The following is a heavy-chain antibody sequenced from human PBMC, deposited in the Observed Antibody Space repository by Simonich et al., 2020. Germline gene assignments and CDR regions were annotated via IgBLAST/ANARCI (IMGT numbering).Heavy chain of an antibody. V-gene: IGHV1-18*01. D-gene: IGHD2-15*01. J-gene: IGHJ4*02. Sequence: QVQLVQSGAEVKKPGASVKVSCKASGYTFTSYGISWVQQAPGQGLEWMGWISAYNGNTNYAQKLQGRVTMTTDTSTSTDYMELRSLRSDDTAVYYCARASRGTWWYYYFDYWGQGTLVTVSS. CDR1: GYTFTSYG. CDR2: ISAYNGNT. CDR3: ARASRGTWWYYYFDY.